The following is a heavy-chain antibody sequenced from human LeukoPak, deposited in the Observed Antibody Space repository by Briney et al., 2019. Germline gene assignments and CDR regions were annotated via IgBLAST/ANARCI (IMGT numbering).Heavy chain of an antibody. V-gene: IGHV1-69*13. CDR3: ARTGIAAAGTGRFDP. J-gene: IGHJ5*02. CDR1: GGTFSSYA. Sequence: ASVKVSCKASGGTFSSYAISWVRQAPGQGLEWMGGIIPIFGTANYAQKFQGRVTITADESTSTAYMELSSLRSEDTAVYYCARTGIAAAGTGRFDPWGREPWSPSPQ. D-gene: IGHD6-13*01. CDR2: IIPIFGTA.